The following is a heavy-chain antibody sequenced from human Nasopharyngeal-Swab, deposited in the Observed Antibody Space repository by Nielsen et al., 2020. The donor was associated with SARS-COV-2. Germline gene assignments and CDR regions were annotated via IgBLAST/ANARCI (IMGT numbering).Heavy chain of an antibody. CDR2: INAGNGNT. V-gene: IGHV1-3*01. Sequence: ASVKVSCKASGYTFTSYYMHWVRQAPGQRLEWMGWINAGNGNTKYSQKFQGRVTITRDTSASTAYMELSSLRSEDTAVYYCARERLAAADRYGMDVWGQGTTVTVSS. J-gene: IGHJ6*02. CDR1: GYTFTSYY. D-gene: IGHD6-13*01. CDR3: ARERLAAADRYGMDV.